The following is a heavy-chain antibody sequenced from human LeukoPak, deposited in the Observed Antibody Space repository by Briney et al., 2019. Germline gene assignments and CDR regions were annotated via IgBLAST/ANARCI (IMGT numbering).Heavy chain of an antibody. V-gene: IGHV3-48*02. Sequence: GGSLRLSCSASGFTFSGYHMDWVRRAPGRGLEWVSFINSAGTTTDYADSVKGRFTISRDNAKSTLYLQVNSLRDEDTAVYYCARDSITFGGVIWGQGTMVTVSS. D-gene: IGHD3-16*01. J-gene: IGHJ3*02. CDR2: INSAGTTT. CDR1: GFTFSGYH. CDR3: ARDSITFGGVI.